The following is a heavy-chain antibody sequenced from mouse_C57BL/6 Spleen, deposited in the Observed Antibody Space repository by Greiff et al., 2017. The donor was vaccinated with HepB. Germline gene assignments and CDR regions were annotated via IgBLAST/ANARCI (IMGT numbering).Heavy chain of an antibody. CDR3: ARESSGYDVFDY. CDR1: GYTFTSYW. CDR2: IYPGSGST. V-gene: IGHV1-55*01. Sequence: QVQLQQPGAELVKPGASVKMSCKASGYTFTSYWITWVKQRPGQGLEWIGDIYPGSGSTNYNEKFKSKATLTVDTSSSTAYMQLSSLTSEDSAVYYCARESSGYDVFDYWGQGTTLTVSS. D-gene: IGHD3-2*02. J-gene: IGHJ2*01.